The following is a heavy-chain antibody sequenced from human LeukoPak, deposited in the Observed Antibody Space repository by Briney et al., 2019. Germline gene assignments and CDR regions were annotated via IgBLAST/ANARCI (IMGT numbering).Heavy chain of an antibody. J-gene: IGHJ4*02. Sequence: GGSLRLSCAASGFTFSSYAMHWVRQAPGKGLEWVAVILYDGSNKYYADSVKGRFTISRDNSKNTLYLQMNSLRAEDTAGDYCAKEPGVGWYYFDHWGQGTLVTVSS. V-gene: IGHV3-30*04. CDR3: AKEPGVGWYYFDH. CDR1: GFTFSSYA. D-gene: IGHD6-19*01. CDR2: ILYDGSNK.